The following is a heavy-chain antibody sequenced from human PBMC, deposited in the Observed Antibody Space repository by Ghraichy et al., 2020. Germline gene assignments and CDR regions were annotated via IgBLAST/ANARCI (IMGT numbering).Heavy chain of an antibody. D-gene: IGHD5-18*01. J-gene: IGHJ5*02. Sequence: SVKVSCKASGGTFSSYAISWVRQAPGQGLEWMGGIIPIFGTANYAQKFQGRVTITADESTSTAYMELSSLRSEDTAVYYCARMGQRGYSYVSAAWFAPWGQGTRVTITS. CDR1: GGTFSSYA. V-gene: IGHV1-69*13. CDR2: IIPIFGTA. CDR3: ARMGQRGYSYVSAAWFAP.